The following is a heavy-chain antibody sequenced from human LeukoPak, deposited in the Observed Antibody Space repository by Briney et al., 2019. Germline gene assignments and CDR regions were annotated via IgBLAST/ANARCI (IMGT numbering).Heavy chain of an antibody. Sequence: GASVKVSCKASGYTFTSYDINWVRQATGQGLEWMGWMNPNSGNTGYAQKFQGRVTMTRNTSISTAYMELSSLRSEDTAVYYCAREVVPAARGYGRYYYYMDVSGKGTTVTVFS. CDR1: GYTFTSYD. J-gene: IGHJ6*03. CDR3: AREVVPAARGYGRYYYYMDV. CDR2: MNPNSGNT. V-gene: IGHV1-8*01. D-gene: IGHD2-2*01.